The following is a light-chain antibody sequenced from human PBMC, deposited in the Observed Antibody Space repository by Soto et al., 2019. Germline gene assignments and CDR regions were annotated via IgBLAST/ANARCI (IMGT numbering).Light chain of an antibody. V-gene: IGLV1-40*01. CDR1: SSNIGAGYD. CDR3: QSYDSSLSGLVV. Sequence: QPVLTQPPSVSGAPGQRGTISCTGSSSNIGAGYDVHWYQQLPGTAPKLLIYGNSNRPSGVPDRFSGSKSGTSASLAITGLQAEDEADYYCQSYDSSLSGLVVFGGGTKLTVL. CDR2: GNS. J-gene: IGLJ2*01.